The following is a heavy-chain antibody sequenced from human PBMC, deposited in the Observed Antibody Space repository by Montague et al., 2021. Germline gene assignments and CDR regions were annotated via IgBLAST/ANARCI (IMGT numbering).Heavy chain of an antibody. V-gene: IGHV4-59*08. J-gene: IGHJ5*02. CDR3: AKQDYFVSGTSYKGFDP. CDR2: MFYGGAT. D-gene: IGHD3-10*01. CDR1: SGSIFHAH. Sequence: SETLSLTCTVSSGSIFHAHWSWVRQPPGKGLEWLGSMFYGGATSNHPSLKSLITMSIDTSTNQFSLKLSFVTAADTAVYYCAKQDYFVSGTSYKGFDPWGQGILVTVSS.